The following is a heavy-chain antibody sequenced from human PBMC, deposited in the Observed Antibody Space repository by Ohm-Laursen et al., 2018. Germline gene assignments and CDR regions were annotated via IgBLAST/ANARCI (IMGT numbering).Heavy chain of an antibody. CDR3: TKDGIGSYSPFDH. J-gene: IGHJ4*01. Sequence: SLRLSCTASGFTFSSYSMNWVRQAPGKGLEWVSVIGRTGDTTFYVDSVKGRFTISRDNSNNTLYLQTNSLRAEDTAVYYCTKDGIGSYSPFDHWGQGTLVTVSS. V-gene: IGHV3-23*01. D-gene: IGHD1-26*01. CDR1: GFTFSSYS. CDR2: IGRTGDTT.